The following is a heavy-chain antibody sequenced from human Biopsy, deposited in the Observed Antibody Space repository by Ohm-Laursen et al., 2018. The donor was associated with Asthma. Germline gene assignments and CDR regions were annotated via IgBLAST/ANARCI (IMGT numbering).Heavy chain of an antibody. D-gene: IGHD3-9*01. Sequence: ASVKVSCKASGYTFISLAIHWVRQAPGQRLEWMGWVNTGNGDTKYSQKFQGRVTITRDTSASTAYMELRSLRSEDTATYYCARTYYDFLTGQVKDVFGVWGQGTMVTVSS. CDR3: ARTYYDFLTGQVKDVFGV. V-gene: IGHV1-3*04. J-gene: IGHJ3*01. CDR2: VNTGNGDT. CDR1: GYTFISLA.